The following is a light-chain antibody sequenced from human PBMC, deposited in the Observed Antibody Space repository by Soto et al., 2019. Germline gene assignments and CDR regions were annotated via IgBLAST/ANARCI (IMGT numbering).Light chain of an antibody. CDR3: HQRSNWLT. V-gene: IGKV3-11*01. CDR1: QSVSRY. Sequence: EIVLTQSPATLSLSPGERATLSCRASQSVSRYLAWYQQKPGQDPRLLIYDASNRATGIPARFSGSGSGTDFTLTISSLEPEDFAVYYCHQRSNWLTFGGGTKVEIK. J-gene: IGKJ4*01. CDR2: DAS.